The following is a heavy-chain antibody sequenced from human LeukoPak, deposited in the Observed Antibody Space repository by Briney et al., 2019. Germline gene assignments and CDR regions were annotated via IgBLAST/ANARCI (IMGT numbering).Heavy chain of an antibody. CDR2: IHYRGST. CDR3: ARHVGNGYSAHFDY. CDR1: GASISSYF. D-gene: IGHD5-24*01. J-gene: IGHJ4*02. Sequence: PSETLSLTCTVSGASISSYFWSWVRQPPGQGLEWIGYIHYRGSTNYSPSLERRVTISNDTSKNQFSLELTSVTAADTAVYYCARHVGNGYSAHFDYWGQGTLVTVSS. V-gene: IGHV4-59*08.